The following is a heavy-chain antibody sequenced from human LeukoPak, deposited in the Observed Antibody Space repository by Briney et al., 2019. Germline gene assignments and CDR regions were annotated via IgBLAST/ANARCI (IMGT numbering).Heavy chain of an antibody. D-gene: IGHD2-15*01. CDR2: INHSGSN. J-gene: IGHJ4*02. Sequence: PSETLSLTCAVYGGSFSGYYWSWLRQPPGKGLEWIGEINHSGSNNYNPSLKSRVTISVDTSKNQFSLKQSSATAADTAVYYCARVQGYCSGGSCYGNDYWGQGTLVTVSS. V-gene: IGHV4-34*01. CDR1: GGSFSGYY. CDR3: ARVQGYCSGGSCYGNDY.